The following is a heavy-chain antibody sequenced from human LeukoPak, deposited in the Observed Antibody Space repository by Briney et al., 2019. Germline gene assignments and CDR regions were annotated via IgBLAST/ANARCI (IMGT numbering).Heavy chain of an antibody. D-gene: IGHD5-24*01. V-gene: IGHV3-66*01. CDR2: IYSGGST. J-gene: IGHJ5*02. CDR1: GFIFSDYY. CDR3: ARGRDWLQAFDP. Sequence: AGGSLRLSCAASGFIFSDYYMSWVRQAPGKGLEWVSVIYSGGSTYYADSVKGRFTISRDNSKNTLYLQMNSLRAEDTAVYYCARGRDWLQAFDPWGQGTLVTVSS.